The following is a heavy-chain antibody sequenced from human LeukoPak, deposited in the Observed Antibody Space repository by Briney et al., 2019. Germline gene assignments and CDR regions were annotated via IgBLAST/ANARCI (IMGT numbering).Heavy chain of an antibody. CDR3: ARVRGSGWPPYYYYYMDV. D-gene: IGHD6-19*01. J-gene: IGHJ6*03. Sequence: SETLSLTCAVYGGSFSGYYWSWIRQPPGKGLEWIGEINHSESTNYNPSLKSRVTISVDTSKNQFSLKLSSVTAADTAVYYCARVRGSGWPPYYYYYMDVWGKGTTVTVSS. CDR2: INHSEST. CDR1: GGSFSGYY. V-gene: IGHV4-34*01.